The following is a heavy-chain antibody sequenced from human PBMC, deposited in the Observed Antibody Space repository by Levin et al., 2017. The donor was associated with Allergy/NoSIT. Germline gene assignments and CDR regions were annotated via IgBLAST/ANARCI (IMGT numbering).Heavy chain of an antibody. Sequence: GGSLRLSCAASGFTFSSYGMHWVRQAPGKGLEWVAVIWYDRSNKYYADSVKGRFTISRDNSKNTLYLQMNSLRAEDTAVYYCAREGSRYFDWLFYFDYWGQGTLVTVSS. CDR1: GFTFSSYG. CDR3: AREGSRYFDWLFYFDY. CDR2: IWYDRSNK. V-gene: IGHV3-33*01. D-gene: IGHD3-9*01. J-gene: IGHJ4*02.